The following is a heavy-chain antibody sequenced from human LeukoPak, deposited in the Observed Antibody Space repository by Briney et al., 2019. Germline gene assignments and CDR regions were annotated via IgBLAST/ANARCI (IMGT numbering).Heavy chain of an antibody. D-gene: IGHD6-6*01. CDR1: GGSINSYY. J-gene: IGHJ4*02. Sequence: LETLSLTCTVSGGSINSYYWSWIRQPPGEGLEWIGYIYYSGSTSYNPSLKSRLTISVDTSKNQFSLKLNSVTAADTAVYYCAREQYSSSSGVYFDYWGQGTLVTVSS. CDR3: AREQYSSSSGVYFDY. V-gene: IGHV4-59*01. CDR2: IYYSGST.